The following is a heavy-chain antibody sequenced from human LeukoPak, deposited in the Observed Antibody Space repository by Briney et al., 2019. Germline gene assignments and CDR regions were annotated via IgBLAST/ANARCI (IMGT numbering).Heavy chain of an antibody. CDR1: GYSFTNYW. Sequence: GESLKISFKGSGYSFTNYWIAWVRPMPGKGLEWMGIIYPGDSDTRYNPSFQGQVTISADKSISTAYLQWSSLKVSDTAMYYCARPGYSSGWYVDYWGQGTLVTVSS. CDR3: ARPGYSSGWYVDY. CDR2: IYPGDSDT. D-gene: IGHD6-19*01. J-gene: IGHJ4*02. V-gene: IGHV5-51*01.